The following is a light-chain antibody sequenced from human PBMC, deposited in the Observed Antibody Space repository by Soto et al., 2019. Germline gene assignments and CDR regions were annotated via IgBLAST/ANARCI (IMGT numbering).Light chain of an antibody. CDR1: GSDVGAYNY. CDR2: DVS. V-gene: IGLV2-11*01. Sequence: QSVLTQPRSVSGSPGHSVTIFCTGTGSDVGAYNYVSWYQQHPGKAPKFIIYDVSKRPSGVPDRFSGSKSGNTASLTITGLQAEDEAEYYCCSYAGRPYVFGTGTKVTVL. J-gene: IGLJ1*01. CDR3: CSYAGRPYV.